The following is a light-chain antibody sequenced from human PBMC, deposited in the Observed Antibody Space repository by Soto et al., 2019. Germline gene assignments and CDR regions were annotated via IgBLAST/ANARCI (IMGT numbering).Light chain of an antibody. J-gene: IGLJ1*01. V-gene: IGLV2-18*01. CDR1: SSDVGSYNR. CDR3: SLYTSSSTYV. CDR2: EVS. Sequence: QSALTQPPSVSGSPGQSVTISCTGTSSDVGSYNRVSWYQQPPGTAPKLMIYEVSNRPSGVPDRFSGSKSGNTASLTISGLQAEDEADYYCSLYTSSSTYVFGTGTMVTVL.